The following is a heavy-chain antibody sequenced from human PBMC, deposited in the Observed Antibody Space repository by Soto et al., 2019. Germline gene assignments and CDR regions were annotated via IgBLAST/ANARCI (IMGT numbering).Heavy chain of an antibody. Sequence: GSLRLSCAASGFTFTDYWMSWVRQAPGKGLEWVANLNQDGSEKNCVDSVKGRFTISRDNAKNSVYLQLNSLRDEDTAVYYCARDKFTGTYYVKGVTYLFDYWGQGALVTVSS. V-gene: IGHV3-7*03. D-gene: IGHD1-26*01. CDR1: GFTFTDYW. CDR2: LNQDGSEK. CDR3: ARDKFTGTYYVKGVTYLFDY. J-gene: IGHJ4*02.